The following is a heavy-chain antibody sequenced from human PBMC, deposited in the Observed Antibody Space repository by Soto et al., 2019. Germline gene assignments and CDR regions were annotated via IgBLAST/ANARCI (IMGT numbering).Heavy chain of an antibody. CDR1: GFPFSSFW. Sequence: GSLRLSFATSGFPFSSFWMSWVRQAPGKGLEWVANIKQDGSEKYYVDYVKGRFTISRDNAKNSLYLQMNSLRAEDTAVYYCARESFWGQGTLVTVSS. J-gene: IGHJ4*02. CDR2: IKQDGSEK. D-gene: IGHD3-10*01. CDR3: ARESF. V-gene: IGHV3-7*01.